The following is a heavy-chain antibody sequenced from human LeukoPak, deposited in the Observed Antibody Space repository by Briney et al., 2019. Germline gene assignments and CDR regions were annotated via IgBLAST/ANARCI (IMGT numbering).Heavy chain of an antibody. CDR3: AKDYCGGDCYSGWYFDL. D-gene: IGHD2-21*02. Sequence: GGSLRLSCAASGFTFDDYAMDWVRQAHGEGLGWVSGISYNSDTIAYADSVKGRFTISRDNAKNSLYLQMNSLRAEDTALYYCAKDYCGGDCYSGWYFDLWGRGTLVTVSS. J-gene: IGHJ2*01. CDR1: GFTFDDYA. CDR2: ISYNSDTI. V-gene: IGHV3-9*01.